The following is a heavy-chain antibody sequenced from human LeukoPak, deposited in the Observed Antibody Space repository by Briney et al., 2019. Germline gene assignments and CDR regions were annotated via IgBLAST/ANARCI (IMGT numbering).Heavy chain of an antibody. Sequence: ASVKVSCKASGYTFTSYDINWVRQATGQGLEWMGWMNPNSGNTGYAQKFQGRVTMTRNTSISTAYMELRSLRSDDTAVYYCAREGRLRSLFLDYGMDVWGQGTTVTVSS. CDR3: AREGRLRSLFLDYGMDV. J-gene: IGHJ6*02. V-gene: IGHV1-8*01. D-gene: IGHD5-12*01. CDR2: MNPNSGNT. CDR1: GYTFTSYD.